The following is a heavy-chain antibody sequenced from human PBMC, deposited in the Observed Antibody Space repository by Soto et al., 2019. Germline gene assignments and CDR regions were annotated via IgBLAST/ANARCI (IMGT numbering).Heavy chain of an antibody. D-gene: IGHD3-22*01. Sequence: GGSLRLSFAASGFTFNNYAMSWVRQSPGKGLEWVSAISGSGESTYYADSVKGRFTISRDNSKNTLFLQMNSLRAEDTAVYYCAKDFPASFLADDSWDYWGQGTLVTVSS. V-gene: IGHV3-23*01. CDR2: ISGSGEST. CDR3: AKDFPASFLADDSWDY. J-gene: IGHJ4*02. CDR1: GFTFNNYA.